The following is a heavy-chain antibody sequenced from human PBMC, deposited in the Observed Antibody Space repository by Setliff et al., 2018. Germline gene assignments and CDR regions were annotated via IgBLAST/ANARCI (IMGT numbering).Heavy chain of an antibody. J-gene: IGHJ5*02. D-gene: IGHD2-21*01. CDR3: ATVNCGGDCHGAWFDP. CDR2: ITPMFGPA. CDR1: GGNFRTYA. Sequence: VASVKVSCKASGGNFRTYAFNWVRQARGQGPEWMGGITPMFGPAKYAQKFQGRVTISADESTSTVYMELSSLRSEDTAVYYCATVNCGGDCHGAWFDPWGPGTLVTVSS. V-gene: IGHV1-69*13.